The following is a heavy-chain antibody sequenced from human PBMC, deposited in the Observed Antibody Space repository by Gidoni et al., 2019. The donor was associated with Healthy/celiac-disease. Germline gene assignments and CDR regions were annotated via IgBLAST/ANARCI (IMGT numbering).Heavy chain of an antibody. CDR2: ISYDGSNK. Sequence: QVQLVESGGGVVQPGRSLRLSCAASGFTFSSYAMHWVRQAPGKGLEWVAVISYDGSNKYYADSVKGRFTISRDNSKNTLYLQMNSLRAEDTAVYYCAREAGATIYAYFDYWGQGTLVTVSS. D-gene: IGHD5-12*01. CDR3: AREAGATIYAYFDY. J-gene: IGHJ4*02. CDR1: GFTFSSYA. V-gene: IGHV3-30-3*01.